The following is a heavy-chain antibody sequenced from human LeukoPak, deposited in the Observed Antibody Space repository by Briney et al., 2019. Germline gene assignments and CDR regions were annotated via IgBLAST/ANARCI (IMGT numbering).Heavy chain of an antibody. CDR1: GGSLSIYY. J-gene: IGHJ2*01. Sequence: SETLSLTCTVSGGSLSIYYWSWIRQPPGKGLEWIGYIYSNGSTNYNPSLKSRVTISVDTSKNQFSLKLSSVTAADTAVYYCARQGGGFWYFDLWGRGTLVTVSS. V-gene: IGHV4-59*08. CDR3: ARQGGGFWYFDL. CDR2: IYSNGST. D-gene: IGHD6-25*01.